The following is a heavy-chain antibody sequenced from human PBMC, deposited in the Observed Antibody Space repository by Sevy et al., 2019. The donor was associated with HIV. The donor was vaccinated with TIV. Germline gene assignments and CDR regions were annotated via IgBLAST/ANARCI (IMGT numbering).Heavy chain of an antibody. Sequence: GGSLRLSCAASGFTFSDYAMHWVRQAPGKGLEWLSYISYDERDIYYLDSVRGRFSVSRDISKRTLFLQMNDLRPEDTAVYYCARPDVNHQYLMDYWGQRILVTVSS. CDR2: ISYDERDI. CDR1: GFTFSDYA. V-gene: IGHV3-30*03. CDR3: ARPDVNHQYLMDY. D-gene: IGHD2-8*01. J-gene: IGHJ4*02.